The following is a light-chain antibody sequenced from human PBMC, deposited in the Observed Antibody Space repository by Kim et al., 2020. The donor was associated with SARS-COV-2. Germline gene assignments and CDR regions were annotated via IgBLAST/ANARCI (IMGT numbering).Light chain of an antibody. J-gene: IGLJ3*02. Sequence: GQRATISYSGNSSNVVLHFVNWYQQRPGPAPKVFIYNDNHRPSGVPDRFSGSRSGTSASLAISGLQSEDEADYYCATWDVSLNGWVFGGGTQLTVL. V-gene: IGLV1-44*01. CDR2: NDN. CDR3: ATWDVSLNGWV. CDR1: SSNVVLHF.